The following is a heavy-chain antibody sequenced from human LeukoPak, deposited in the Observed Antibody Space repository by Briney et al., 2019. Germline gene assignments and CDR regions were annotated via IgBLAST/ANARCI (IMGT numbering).Heavy chain of an antibody. CDR1: GGSFSGYY. D-gene: IGHD3-22*01. CDR2: INHSGST. J-gene: IGHJ4*02. Sequence: PSETLSLTCAVYGGSFSGYYWSWIRQPPGKGLEWIGEINHSGSTNYNPSLKSRVTISVDTSKNQFSLKLSSVTAADTAVYYCARGPGGYDSSGCSHWGQGTLVTVSS. V-gene: IGHV4-34*01. CDR3: ARGPGGYDSSGCSH.